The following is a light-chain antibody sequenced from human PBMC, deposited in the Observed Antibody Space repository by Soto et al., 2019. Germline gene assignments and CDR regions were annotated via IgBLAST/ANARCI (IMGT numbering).Light chain of an antibody. CDR1: QRVSSY. CDR3: QQRSNWPPST. J-gene: IGKJ5*01. Sequence: EIVLTQSPATLSLSPGERATLSCRASQRVSSYLAWYQQKPGQAPRLLIYDASNRATGIPARFSGSGSGTDFTLTISSLEPEDFAVYYCQQRSNWPPSTVGQGTRLEIK. CDR2: DAS. V-gene: IGKV3-11*01.